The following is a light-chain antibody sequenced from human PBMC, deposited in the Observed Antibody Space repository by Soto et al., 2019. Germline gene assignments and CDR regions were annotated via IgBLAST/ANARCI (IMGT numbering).Light chain of an antibody. V-gene: IGKV3-11*01. CDR2: DAS. J-gene: IGKJ5*01. CDR3: QHSSNSPPT. Sequence: EIVLTQSPATLSLSPGERATLSCRASQSVSSYLAWYQQKPGQAPRLLIYDASNRATGIPARFSGSGSGTDFPITISILEHDDVAFYYWQHSSNSPPTFGQGTRLEIK. CDR1: QSVSSY.